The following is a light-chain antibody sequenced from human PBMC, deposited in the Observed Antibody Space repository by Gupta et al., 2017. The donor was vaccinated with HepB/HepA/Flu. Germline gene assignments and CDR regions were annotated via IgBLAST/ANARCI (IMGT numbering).Light chain of an antibody. CDR3: NSQASSGYQQV. J-gene: IGLJ1*01. CDR2: VKS. CDR1: SLRTYY. Sequence: SSQLTQHPALSVALGQTVRITCQGDSLRTYYASWYQQKPGQAPILVIYVKSNRPSGIPDRFSGSSSGNTASLTITGAQAEDEADYYCNSQASSGYQQVFGTGTKVTVL. V-gene: IGLV3-19*01.